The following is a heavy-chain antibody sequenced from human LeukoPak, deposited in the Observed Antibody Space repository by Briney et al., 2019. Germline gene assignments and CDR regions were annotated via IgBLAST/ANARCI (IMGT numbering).Heavy chain of an antibody. CDR3: ARDPTAYYDSSGYYLNTIDF. V-gene: IGHV3-21*01. J-gene: IGHJ4*02. Sequence: GGSLRLSCAPSGFTFSSYSMNWVREAPGKGLEWGSCISSSSSYIYYTDSVKGRFTISRDNAKNSLTLQMNSLRAEDTAVYYCARDPTAYYDSSGYYLNTIDFWGQGTLVTVSS. D-gene: IGHD3-22*01. CDR2: ISSSSSYI. CDR1: GFTFSSYS.